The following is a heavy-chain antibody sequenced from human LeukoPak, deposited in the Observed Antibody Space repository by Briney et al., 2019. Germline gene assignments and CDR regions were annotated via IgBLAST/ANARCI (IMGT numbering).Heavy chain of an antibody. Sequence: GGSLRLSCAASGFTFSKFVMSWVRQAPGKGLEWVSDISGSGVSTDYADSAQGRFTISRDNSKNTLYLQMNSLRAEDTAVYYCARGRDGYNHFDYWGQGTLVTVSS. CDR1: GFTFSKFV. V-gene: IGHV3-23*01. D-gene: IGHD5-24*01. CDR3: ARGRDGYNHFDY. CDR2: ISGSGVST. J-gene: IGHJ4*02.